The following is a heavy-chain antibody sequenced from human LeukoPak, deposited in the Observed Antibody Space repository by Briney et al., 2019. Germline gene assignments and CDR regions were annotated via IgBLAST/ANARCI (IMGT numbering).Heavy chain of an antibody. CDR2: ISAGDDST. J-gene: IGHJ4*02. CDR3: ARSHYYNSNVPPDY. CDR1: GFTFTSYA. V-gene: IGHV3-23*01. Sequence: GGSLRLSCVVSGFTFTSYAVSWVRQAPGKGLEWVSYISAGDDSTHYAGSVKGRFTISRDKSKNTLYLQMNSLRAEDTAVYYCARSHYYNSNVPPDYWGQGTLVTVSS. D-gene: IGHD2/OR15-2a*01.